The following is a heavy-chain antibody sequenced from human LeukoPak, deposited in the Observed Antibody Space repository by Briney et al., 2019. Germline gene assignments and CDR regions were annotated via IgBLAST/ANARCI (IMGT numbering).Heavy chain of an antibody. J-gene: IGHJ5*02. Sequence: APVKVSCKASGYTFTSYGISWVRQAPGQGLEWMGWISAYNGNTNYAQKLQGRVTMTTDTSTSTAYMELRSLRSDDTAVYYCARGSDIAAAGTDWFDPWGQGTLVTVSS. V-gene: IGHV1-18*01. D-gene: IGHD6-13*01. CDR3: ARGSDIAAAGTDWFDP. CDR1: GYTFTSYG. CDR2: ISAYNGNT.